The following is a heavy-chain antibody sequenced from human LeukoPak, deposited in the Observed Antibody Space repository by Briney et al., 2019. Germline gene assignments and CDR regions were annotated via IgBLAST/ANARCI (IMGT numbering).Heavy chain of an antibody. J-gene: IGHJ4*02. Sequence: SETLSLTCTVSGGSISSYYWSWIRQPAGKGLEWIGRIYTSGSTNYNPSLKSRVTMSVDTSKNQFSLKLSSVTAADTAVYYCARDGWFGELGYFDYWGQGTLVTVSS. V-gene: IGHV4-4*07. CDR2: IYTSGST. CDR1: GGSISSYY. CDR3: ARDGWFGELGYFDY. D-gene: IGHD3-10*01.